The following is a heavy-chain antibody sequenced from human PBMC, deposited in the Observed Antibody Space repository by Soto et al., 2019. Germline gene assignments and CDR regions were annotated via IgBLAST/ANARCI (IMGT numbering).Heavy chain of an antibody. V-gene: IGHV4-59*01. CDR1: GDSISRYY. Sequence: SETLSLTCTVSGDSISRYYWSWVRKPPEKELEYIGYIYYTGSTNYNPSLKSRVTISVDTSKSQFSLRLSSVTAADTAVYYCARSMDESTVTTPYEYWGQGILVTVSS. CDR2: IYYTGST. J-gene: IGHJ4*02. D-gene: IGHD4-17*01. CDR3: ARSMDESTVTTPYEY.